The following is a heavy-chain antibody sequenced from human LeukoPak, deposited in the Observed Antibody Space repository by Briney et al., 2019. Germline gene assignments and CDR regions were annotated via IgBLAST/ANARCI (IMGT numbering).Heavy chain of an antibody. CDR1: GYTFTGYY. V-gene: IGHV1-2*02. CDR2: INPNSGGT. Sequence: ASVKVSCKASGYTFTGYYMHWVRQAPGQGLEWMGWINPNSGGTNYAQKFQGRVTMTRDTSISTAYMELSRLRSDDTAVYYCARAGQYSSSWYLFDYWGQGTLVTVSS. J-gene: IGHJ4*02. D-gene: IGHD6-13*01. CDR3: ARAGQYSSSWYLFDY.